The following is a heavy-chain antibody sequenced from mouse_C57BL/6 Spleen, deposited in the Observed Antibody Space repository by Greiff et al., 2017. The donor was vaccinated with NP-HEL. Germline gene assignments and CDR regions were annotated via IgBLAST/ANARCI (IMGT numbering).Heavy chain of an antibody. CDR3: ARRYWDWFAY. V-gene: IGHV5-17*01. Sequence: EVMLVESGGGLVKPGGSLKLSCAASGFTFSDYGMHWVRQAPEKGLEWVAYISSGSSTIYYADTVKGRFTISRDNAKNTLFLQMTSLRSEDTAMYYCARRYWDWFAYWGQGTLVTVSA. D-gene: IGHD4-1*01. J-gene: IGHJ3*01. CDR1: GFTFSDYG. CDR2: ISSGSSTI.